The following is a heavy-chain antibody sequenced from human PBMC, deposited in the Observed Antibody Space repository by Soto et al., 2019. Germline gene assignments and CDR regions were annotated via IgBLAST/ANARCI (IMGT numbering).Heavy chain of an antibody. J-gene: IGHJ4*02. Sequence: QVQLVESGGGLVKPGGSLRLSCAASGFTFTDYYMNWIRQAPGKGLEWVSYISGGGRTIYYADSVKGRFTISRDNARSSLFLQMNSLRDEDTAVYYCARDSQGTIDYWGQGTLVTVSS. V-gene: IGHV3-11*01. CDR3: ARDSQGTIDY. CDR2: ISGGGRTI. D-gene: IGHD3-10*01. CDR1: GFTFTDYY.